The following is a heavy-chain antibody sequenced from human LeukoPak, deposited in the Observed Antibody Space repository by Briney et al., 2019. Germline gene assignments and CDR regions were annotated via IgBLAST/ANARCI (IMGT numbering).Heavy chain of an antibody. J-gene: IGHJ4*02. D-gene: IGHD5-12*01. CDR2: IYYSGST. Sequence: SETLSLTCIVSGGSFSSDTYYWIWIRQPPGKGLEWIGYIYYSGSTNYNPSLKSRVTISVDTSKNQFSLRLSSVTAADTAAYYCERHKASGSGYEGHFDNWGQGTLVTVSS. CDR1: GGSFSSDTYY. CDR3: ERHKASGSGYEGHFDN. V-gene: IGHV4-61*01.